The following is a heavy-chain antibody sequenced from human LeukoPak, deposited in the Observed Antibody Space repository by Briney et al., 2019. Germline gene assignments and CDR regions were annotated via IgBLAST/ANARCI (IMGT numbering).Heavy chain of an antibody. CDR2: IYSGGST. D-gene: IGHD3-22*01. V-gene: IGHV3-53*01. CDR1: GFTVSSNY. CDR3: ARGHYYDSSGYYYVDAFDI. Sequence: GGSLRLSCAASGFTVSSNYMSWVRQAPGKGLEWVSVIYSGGSTYYADSVKGRFTISRDNSKNTLYLQMNSLRAEDKAVYYCARGHYYDSSGYYYVDAFDIWGQGTMVTVSS. J-gene: IGHJ3*02.